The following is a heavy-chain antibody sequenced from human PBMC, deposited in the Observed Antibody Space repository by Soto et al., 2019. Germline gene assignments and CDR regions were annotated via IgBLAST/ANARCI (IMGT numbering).Heavy chain of an antibody. V-gene: IGHV1-2*04. CDR1: GYTFTGNY. CDR2: INVNSGGT. CDR3: ARGDKLSLYPQLDY. J-gene: IGHJ4*02. Sequence: QVQLVQSGAEVKKPGASVKVSCKASGYTFTGNYMHWVRQAPGQGIEWMGWINVNSGGTKYAQKFQGWVTMTRDTSNRKVYMGLSRLRSDDTAVYYCARGDKLSLYPQLDYWGQGTLVTVSS. D-gene: IGHD3-16*02.